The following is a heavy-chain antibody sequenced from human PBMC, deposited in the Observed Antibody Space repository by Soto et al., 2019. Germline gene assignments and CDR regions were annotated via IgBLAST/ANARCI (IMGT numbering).Heavy chain of an antibody. D-gene: IGHD3-10*01. V-gene: IGHV3-30-3*01. CDR2: ISYDGSNK. Sequence: QVQLVESGGGVVQPGRSLRLSCAASGFTFSSYAMHWVRQAPGKGLEWVAVISYDGSNKYYADSVKGRFTISRDNSKNMLYLQMNSLRAEDTAVYYCARDGLVDGSGSYDGMDVWGQGTTVTVSS. J-gene: IGHJ6*02. CDR1: GFTFSSYA. CDR3: ARDGLVDGSGSYDGMDV.